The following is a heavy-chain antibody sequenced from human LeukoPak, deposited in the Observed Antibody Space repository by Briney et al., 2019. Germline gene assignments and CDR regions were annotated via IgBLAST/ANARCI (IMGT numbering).Heavy chain of an antibody. CDR2: INPNSGGT. CDR3: PRGFSYFDY. J-gene: IGHJ4*02. CDR1: GYTFTDYY. V-gene: IGHV1-2*02. Sequence: ASVKVSCKPSGYTFTDYYIHWVRQAPGQGLEWMGWINPNSGGTNYAQTFQGRVTLTRDTSITTAYMELSSLISDDTALYSCPRGFSYFDYWGQGTLVTVSS.